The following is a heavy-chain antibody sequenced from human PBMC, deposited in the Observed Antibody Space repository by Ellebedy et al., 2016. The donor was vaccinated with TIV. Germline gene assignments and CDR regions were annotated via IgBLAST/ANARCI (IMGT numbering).Heavy chain of an antibody. CDR1: GYPFGNFG. D-gene: IGHD2-8*01. V-gene: IGHV1-18*01. CDR3: AGERETDGVVYFQH. Sequence: ASVKVSCXASGYPFGNFGINWVRQSPGQGLEWVGWISTYDGRTNLAPKLQGRVTLNIDKSTATASLELRSLTSDDTALYYCAGERETDGVVYFQHWGQGTLVTVSS. J-gene: IGHJ1*01. CDR2: ISTYDGRT.